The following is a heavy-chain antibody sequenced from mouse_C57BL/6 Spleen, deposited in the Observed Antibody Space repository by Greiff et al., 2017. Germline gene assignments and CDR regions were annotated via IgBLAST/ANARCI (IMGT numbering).Heavy chain of an antibody. D-gene: IGHD1-1*01. CDR2: FHPYNDDT. CDR3: ARGSYYGRCFDY. CDR1: GYTFTTYP. J-gene: IGHJ2*01. V-gene: IGHV1-47*01. Sequence: VQLQESGAELVKPGASVKMSCKASGYTFTTYPIEWMKQHHGKSLEWIGNFHPYNDDTKYNEKFKGKATLTVEKSSSTVYLELSRLTSDDSAVYYCARGSYYGRCFDYWGQGTTLTVSS.